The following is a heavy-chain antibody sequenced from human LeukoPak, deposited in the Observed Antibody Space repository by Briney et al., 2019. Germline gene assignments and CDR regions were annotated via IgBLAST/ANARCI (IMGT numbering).Heavy chain of an antibody. D-gene: IGHD3-10*01. Sequence: SETLSLTCTVSGGSISSSSYYWGWIRQPPGKGLEWIGSIYYSGSTYYNPSLKSRVTISVDTSKNQFSLKLSSVTAADTTVYYCARASTMVRGNFDYWGQGTLVTVSS. CDR2: IYYSGST. J-gene: IGHJ4*02. CDR3: ARASTMVRGNFDY. V-gene: IGHV4-39*01. CDR1: GGSISSSSYY.